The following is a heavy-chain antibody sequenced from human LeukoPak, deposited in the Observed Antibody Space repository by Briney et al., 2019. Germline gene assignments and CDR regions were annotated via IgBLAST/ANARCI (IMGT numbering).Heavy chain of an antibody. V-gene: IGHV3-48*01. J-gene: IGHJ4*02. CDR3: AREDYYGSGSYYTPRFNFDY. D-gene: IGHD3-10*01. CDR2: ISSSSSTI. CDR1: GFTFSSYS. Sequence: GGSLRLSCAASGFTFSSYSMNWVRQAPGKGLEWVSYISSSSSTIYYADSVKGRFTISRDNAKNSLYLQMNSLRAEDTAVYYCAREDYYGSGSYYTPRFNFDYWGQGTLVTVSS.